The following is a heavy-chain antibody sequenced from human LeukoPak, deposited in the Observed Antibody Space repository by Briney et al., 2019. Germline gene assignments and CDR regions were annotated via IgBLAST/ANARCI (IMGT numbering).Heavy chain of an antibody. CDR2: MYYSGNT. J-gene: IGHJ5*02. V-gene: IGHV4-39*01. CDR1: GGXISSSGYY. Sequence: SETLSLTCTVSGGXISSSGYYWGWLRQPPGKGLEWIGSMYYSGNTYYNPSLKSRVTISVDTSKNQFSLKLSSVTAADTAVYYCARHRIAVAGTTHNWFDPWGQGTLVTVSS. CDR3: ARHRIAVAGTTHNWFDP. D-gene: IGHD6-19*01.